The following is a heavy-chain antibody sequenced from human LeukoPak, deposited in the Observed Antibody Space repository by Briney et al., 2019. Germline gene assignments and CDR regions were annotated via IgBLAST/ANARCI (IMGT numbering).Heavy chain of an antibody. CDR2: ISDDGLST. V-gene: IGHV3-30*03. D-gene: IGHD1-14*01. J-gene: IGHJ5*02. Sequence: GGSLRLSCVASGFSIYTYGMNWVRQAPGKGLEWVASISDDGLSTFYSDSVKGRFTISRDDSNNALSLAMTSLRSEDTAIYYCARRGLRGQTVRGGHHLGPWGLGTLVAVSS. CDR3: ARRGLRGQTVRGGHHLGP. CDR1: GFSIYTYG.